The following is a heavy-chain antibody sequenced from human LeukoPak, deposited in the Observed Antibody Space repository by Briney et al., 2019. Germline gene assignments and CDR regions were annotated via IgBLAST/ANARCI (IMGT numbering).Heavy chain of an antibody. CDR1: GYSFTSYW. D-gene: IGHD6-19*01. Sequence: GESLKISCKGSGYSFTSYWIGLVRQMPGKGLEWMGIIYPGDSDTRYSPSFQGQVTISADKSISTAYLQWSSLKASDTAMYYCARHGGSGWYLISNWFDPWGQGTLVTVSS. V-gene: IGHV5-51*01. CDR2: IYPGDSDT. J-gene: IGHJ5*02. CDR3: ARHGGSGWYLISNWFDP.